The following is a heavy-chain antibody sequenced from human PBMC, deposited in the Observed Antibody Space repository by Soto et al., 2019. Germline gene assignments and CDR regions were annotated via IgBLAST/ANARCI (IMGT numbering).Heavy chain of an antibody. CDR2: ISSSGSTI. J-gene: IGHJ4*02. Sequence: GGSLRLSCAASGFTFSDYYMSWIRQAPGKGLEWVSYISSSGSTIYYADSVKGRFTISRDNAKNSLYLQMNSLRAEDTAVYYCARDLDYGDLQQYFDYWGQGTLVTVSS. CDR3: ARDLDYGDLQQYFDY. CDR1: GFTFSDYY. D-gene: IGHD4-17*01. V-gene: IGHV3-11*01.